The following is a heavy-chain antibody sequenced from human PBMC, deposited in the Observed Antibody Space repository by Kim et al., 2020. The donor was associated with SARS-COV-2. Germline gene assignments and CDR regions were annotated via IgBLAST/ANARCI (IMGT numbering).Heavy chain of an antibody. CDR1: GFTFSDYY. V-gene: IGHV3-11*01. CDR3: ARDYIVVVPAADI. J-gene: IGHJ3*02. CDR2: ISSSGSTI. Sequence: GGSLRLSCAASGFTFSDYYMSWIRQAPGKGLEWVSYISSSGSTIYYADSVKGRFTISRDNAKNSLYLQMNSLRAEDTAVYYCARDYIVVVPAADIWGQGTMVTVSS. D-gene: IGHD2-2*01.